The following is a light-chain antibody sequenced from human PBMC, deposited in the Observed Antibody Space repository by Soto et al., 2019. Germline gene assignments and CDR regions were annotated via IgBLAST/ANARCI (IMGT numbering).Light chain of an antibody. CDR1: QGMRND. V-gene: IGKV1-6*01. Sequence: AIQVTQSPSSLSASVGDRVTISCRASQGMRNDLGWYQQKPGEAPKLLIYAASSLESGVPSRFSGSGSGTDFTLTISNLQPEDFATYYCLQNYNYPYTFGQGTKLEIK. J-gene: IGKJ2*01. CDR3: LQNYNYPYT. CDR2: AAS.